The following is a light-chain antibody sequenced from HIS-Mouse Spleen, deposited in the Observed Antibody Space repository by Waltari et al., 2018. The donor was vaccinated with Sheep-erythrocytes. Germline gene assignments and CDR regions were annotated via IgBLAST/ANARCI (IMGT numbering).Light chain of an antibody. J-gene: IGLJ3*02. CDR1: SSDVGGYNY. CDR3: SSYTSSSTWV. Sequence: QSALTQPASVSGSPGQSITISCTGTSSDVGGYNYVSWYQQHPGKAPKLRIYEVSNRPSGVSNRFSVSKAGNTASLTISGLQAEDEADYYCSSYTSSSTWVFGGGTKLTVL. V-gene: IGLV2-14*01. CDR2: EVS.